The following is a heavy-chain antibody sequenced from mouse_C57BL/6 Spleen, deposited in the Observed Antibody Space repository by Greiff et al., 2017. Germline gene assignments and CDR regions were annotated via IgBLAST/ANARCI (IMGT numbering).Heavy chain of an antibody. CDR1: GYTFTSYW. CDR3: ARSFITTVVADY. D-gene: IGHD1-1*01. Sequence: QVHVKQPGAELVKPGASVKLSCKASGYTFTSYWMHWVKQRPGRGLEWIGRIDPNSGGTKYNEKFKSKATLTVDKPSSTAYMQLSSLTSEDSAVYYCARSFITTVVADYWGQGTTLTVSS. CDR2: IDPNSGGT. J-gene: IGHJ2*01. V-gene: IGHV1-72*01.